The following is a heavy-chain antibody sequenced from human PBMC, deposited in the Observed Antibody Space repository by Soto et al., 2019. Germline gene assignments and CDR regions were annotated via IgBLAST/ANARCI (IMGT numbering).Heavy chain of an antibody. CDR2: IFYSGTT. J-gene: IGHJ4*02. CDR3: ARGVLY. CDR1: GGSISSGGYF. D-gene: IGHD1-1*01. V-gene: IGHV4-31*03. Sequence: QVQLQESGPGLVKPSQTLSLTCTVSGGSISSGGYFWSWIRQPPGKGLEWIGNIFYSGTTYYNPSLKSRVTISVDTSKTQFPLQLSSVTAADPAVSFCARGVLYWGQGTLVTVSS.